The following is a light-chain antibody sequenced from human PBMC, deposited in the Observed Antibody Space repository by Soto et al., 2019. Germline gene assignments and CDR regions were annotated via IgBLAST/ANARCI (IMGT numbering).Light chain of an antibody. V-gene: IGLV2-23*02. CDR2: EVS. Sequence: QSALTQPASVSGSPGQWTTISCTGTRRDVGSYNLVSWYQQHPGKAPKLMIYEVSKRPSGVSNRFSGSKSGNTASLTISGLQAEDEADYYCCSYAGSSLYVFGTGTKVTVL. CDR1: RRDVGSYNL. J-gene: IGLJ1*01. CDR3: CSYAGSSLYV.